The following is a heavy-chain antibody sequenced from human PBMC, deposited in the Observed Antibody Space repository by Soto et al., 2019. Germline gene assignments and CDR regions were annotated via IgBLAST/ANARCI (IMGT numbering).Heavy chain of an antibody. D-gene: IGHD5-12*01. V-gene: IGHV4-39*01. J-gene: IGHJ5*02. CDR2: IYYSGST. Sequence: ETLSLTCTVSGGSISSGSYYWGWIRQPPGKGLEWIGSIYYSGSTYYNPSLKSRVTISVDTSKNQFSLKLSSVTAADTAVYYCARHAGMATIGLDPWGQGTLVTVSS. CDR3: ARHAGMATIGLDP. CDR1: GGSISSGSYY.